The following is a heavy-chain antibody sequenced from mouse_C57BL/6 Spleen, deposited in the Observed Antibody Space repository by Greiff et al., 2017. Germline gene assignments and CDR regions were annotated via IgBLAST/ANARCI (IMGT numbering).Heavy chain of an antibody. V-gene: IGHV3-6*01. Sequence: EVQLQQSGPGLVKPSQSLSLTCSVTGYSITSGYYWNWIRQFPGNKLEWMGYISYDGSNNYNPSLKNRISITRDTSKNQFFLKLNSVTTEDTATYYCARDYEYLAWFAYWGQGTLVTVSA. CDR1: GYSITSGYY. J-gene: IGHJ3*01. D-gene: IGHD2-12*01. CDR3: ARDYEYLAWFAY. CDR2: ISYDGSN.